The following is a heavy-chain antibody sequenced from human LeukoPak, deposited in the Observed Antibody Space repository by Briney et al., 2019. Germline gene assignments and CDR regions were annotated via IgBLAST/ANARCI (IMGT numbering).Heavy chain of an antibody. D-gene: IGHD5-18*01. Sequence: GASVKVSCKASGGTFSSYAISWVRQAPGQGLEWMGGIIPIFGTANYAQKFQGRVTITADESTSTAYTELSSLRSEDTAVYYCARVPEVDTAMVTRYYYYYMDVWGKGTTVTISS. V-gene: IGHV1-69*13. CDR2: IIPIFGTA. CDR3: ARVPEVDTAMVTRYYYYYMDV. J-gene: IGHJ6*03. CDR1: GGTFSSYA.